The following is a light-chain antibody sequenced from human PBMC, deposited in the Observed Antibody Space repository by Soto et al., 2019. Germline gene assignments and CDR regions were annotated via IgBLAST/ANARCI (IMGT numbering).Light chain of an antibody. J-gene: IGLJ1*01. CDR2: YDS. CDR3: QVWGSSSDLDV. CDR1: NIGSKS. V-gene: IGLV3-21*04. Sequence: SYELTQPPSVSVAPGKTARITCGGNNIGSKSVHWYQQKPGQAPVLVIYYDSDRPSGIPERFSGSNSGNTATLTISRVEAGDEADYYCQVWGSSSDLDVFGTGTKLTVL.